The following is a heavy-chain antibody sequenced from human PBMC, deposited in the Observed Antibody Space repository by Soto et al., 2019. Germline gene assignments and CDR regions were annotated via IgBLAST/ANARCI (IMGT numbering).Heavy chain of an antibody. V-gene: IGHV3-21*01. CDR2: ISSSSSYI. D-gene: IGHD3-3*01. J-gene: IGHJ3*02. CDR1: GFTFSSYS. CDR3: AREQGPHLEWLLFHAFDI. Sequence: GGSLRLSCAASGFTFSSYSMNWVRQAPGKGLEWVSSISSSSSYIYYADSVKGRFTISRDNAKNSLYLQMNSLRAEDTAVYYCAREQGPHLEWLLFHAFDIWGQGTMVTVSS.